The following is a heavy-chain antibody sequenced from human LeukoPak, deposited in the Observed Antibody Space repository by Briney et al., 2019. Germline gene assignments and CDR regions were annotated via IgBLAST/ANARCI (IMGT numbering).Heavy chain of an antibody. J-gene: IGHJ4*02. CDR3: ARDLRSLGSYYKGYYFDY. V-gene: IGHV3-21*01. D-gene: IGHD3-10*01. CDR2: ISSSGTYI. Sequence: NPGGSLRLSCAASGFTFSTYSMNWVRQAPGKGLEWVSSISSSGTYIYYAESMKGRFTISRDNAKNSLYLQMNSLRAEDTAVYYCARDLRSLGSYYKGYYFDYWGQGTLVTVSS. CDR1: GFTFSTYS.